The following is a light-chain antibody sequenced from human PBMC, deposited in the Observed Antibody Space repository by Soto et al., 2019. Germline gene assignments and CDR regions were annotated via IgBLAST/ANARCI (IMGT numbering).Light chain of an antibody. Sequence: EIVLTQSPATLSFSPGERATLSCRASQSVSSYLAWYQQKPGQAPRLLIYDASNRSTGIPARFSGSGSGTDFTLNISSLEPEDFAVYYGQQRSNWPRTFGQGTKLEIK. CDR1: QSVSSY. CDR2: DAS. CDR3: QQRSNWPRT. J-gene: IGKJ2*01. V-gene: IGKV3-11*01.